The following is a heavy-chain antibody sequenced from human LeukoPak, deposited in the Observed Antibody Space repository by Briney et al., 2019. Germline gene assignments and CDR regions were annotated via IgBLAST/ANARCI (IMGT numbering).Heavy chain of an antibody. J-gene: IGHJ4*02. CDR1: GDSISSYY. D-gene: IGHD3-10*01. V-gene: IGHV4-59*01. CDR3: ARDSGYGSATC. CDR2: IYYSGST. Sequence: EXLSLTCTVSGDSISSYYWSWIRQPPGEGLEWIGYIYYSGSTSYNPSLTSRGTMSIDTSKNQFSLKLTSVTAADTAVYYCARDSGYGSATCWGQGTLVTVSS.